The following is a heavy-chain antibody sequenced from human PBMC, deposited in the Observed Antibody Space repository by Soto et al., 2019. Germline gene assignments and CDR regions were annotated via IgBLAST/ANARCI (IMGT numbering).Heavy chain of an antibody. D-gene: IGHD2-8*02. CDR3: ARVPGGLYRGSDY. CDR2: IYYTGYT. Sequence: FVPLCLTCSVSGGNLKDYYWRLIRPPPGKGLERIGNIYYTGYTTYNPSLKSRVTISVDTSKNQFSLKVNSVTAADTAVYYCARVPGGLYRGSDYRGQGHLVTVSS. V-gene: IGHV4-59*01. CDR1: GGNLKDYY. J-gene: IGHJ4*02.